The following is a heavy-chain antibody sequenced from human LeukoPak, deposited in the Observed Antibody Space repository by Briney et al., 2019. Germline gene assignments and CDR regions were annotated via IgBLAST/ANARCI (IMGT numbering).Heavy chain of an antibody. CDR2: ISWNSGSI. D-gene: IGHD3-22*01. CDR1: GFTFDYYA. J-gene: IGHJ4*02. V-gene: IGHV3-9*01. Sequence: GGSLRLSCAASGFTFDYYAMHWVRQAPGKGLEWVSGISWNSGSIGYADSAKGRFTISRDNAKNSLYLQMNSLRAEDTALYYCAKDISSSGTYYFDYWGQGTLVTVSS. CDR3: AKDISSSGTYYFDY.